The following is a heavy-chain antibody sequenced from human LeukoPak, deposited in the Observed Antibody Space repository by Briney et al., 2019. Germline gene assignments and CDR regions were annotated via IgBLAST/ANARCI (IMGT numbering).Heavy chain of an antibody. V-gene: IGHV4-59*12. CDR3: ATGRSIRYFDC. J-gene: IGHJ4*02. CDR2: VHYSGST. D-gene: IGHD3-9*01. CDR1: GVSIFSSY. Sequence: SETLSLTCTVSGVSIFSSYWNWVRQPPGKGLEWIGYVHYSGSTNYNPSLKSRVTISVDTSKSQFFLKLSSATAADTAVYYCATGRSIRYFDCWGQGTLLTVSS.